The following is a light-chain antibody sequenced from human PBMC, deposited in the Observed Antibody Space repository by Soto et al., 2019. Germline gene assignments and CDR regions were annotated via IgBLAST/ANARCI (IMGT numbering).Light chain of an antibody. CDR2: AAS. CDR1: QSISSY. J-gene: IGKJ1*01. Sequence: DIQMTQSPSSLSASVGDRVTITCRASQSISSYLNWYQQKPGKAPNLLIYAASRLQSGVPSRFSGSGAGTDFTLTISSLQPEDFATYYWQQSYSSSWTFGQGTTVEIK. V-gene: IGKV1-39*01. CDR3: QQSYSSSWT.